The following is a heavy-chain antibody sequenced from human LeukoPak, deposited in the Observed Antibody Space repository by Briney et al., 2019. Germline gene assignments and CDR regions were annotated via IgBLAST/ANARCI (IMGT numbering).Heavy chain of an antibody. Sequence: GGSLRLSCTASGFAFSDYNVNWVRHAPGKGLEWVSSISSRSSYVHYADSVKGRFTISRDNAKNSLYLQMNSLRAEDTAVYYCARIGSSFRDAFDIWGQGTMVTVSS. CDR3: ARIGSSFRDAFDI. J-gene: IGHJ3*02. D-gene: IGHD6-13*01. CDR2: ISSRSSYV. CDR1: GFAFSDYN. V-gene: IGHV3-21*01.